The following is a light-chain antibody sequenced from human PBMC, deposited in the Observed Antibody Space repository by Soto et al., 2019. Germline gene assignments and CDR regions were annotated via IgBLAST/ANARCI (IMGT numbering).Light chain of an antibody. CDR2: ATS. CDR3: QQCSEWPLT. V-gene: IGKV3D-15*01. CDR1: QSVGNN. Sequence: EIVVTQSPATLSLSPGERATLSCRASQSVGNNFAWYQQKPGQAPRLLIFATSTRATGVPARFSGSGSGTEFTLTISSLQSEDFAVYYCQQCSEWPLTFGGGAQVEIE. J-gene: IGKJ4*01.